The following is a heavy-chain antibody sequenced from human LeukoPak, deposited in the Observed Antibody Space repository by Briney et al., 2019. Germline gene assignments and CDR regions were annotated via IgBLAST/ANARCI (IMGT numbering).Heavy chain of an antibody. J-gene: IGHJ4*02. Sequence: VASVKVSCKASGYTFTSYGISWVRQAPGQGLEWMGWISAYNGNTNYAQKLQGRVTMTTDTSTSTAYMELRSLRSDDTAVYYCARARGSGSYDKEDYWGQGTLVTVSS. CDR3: ARARGSGSYDKEDY. CDR2: ISAYNGNT. V-gene: IGHV1-18*01. D-gene: IGHD3-10*01. CDR1: GYTFTSYG.